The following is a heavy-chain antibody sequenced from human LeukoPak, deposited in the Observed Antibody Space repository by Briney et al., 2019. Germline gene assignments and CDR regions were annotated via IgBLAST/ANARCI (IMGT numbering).Heavy chain of an antibody. Sequence: GGSLRLSCAASGFTFNYYWMSWVRQAPGKGLEWVANIKQDGSEKFYVDSVKGRFTISRDNAKNSLYLQMKSLRAEDTAVYYCARGGSACDIWGQGTMVTVSS. V-gene: IGHV3-7*01. J-gene: IGHJ3*02. CDR1: GFTFNYYW. CDR2: IKQDGSEK. D-gene: IGHD1-26*01. CDR3: ARGGSACDI.